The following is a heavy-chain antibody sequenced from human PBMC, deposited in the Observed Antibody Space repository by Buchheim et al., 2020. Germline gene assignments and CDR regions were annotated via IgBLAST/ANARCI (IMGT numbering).Heavy chain of an antibody. CDR3: ARGLGYSYGYLDY. J-gene: IGHJ4*02. CDR1: GGSFSGYY. Sequence: QVQLQQWGAGLLKPSETLSLTCAVYGGSFSGYYWSWIRQPPGKGLEWIGEINHSGSTNYNPSLKSRVTISVDTSKNQFSLKLSSVTAADTAVYYCARGLGYSYGYLDYWGQGTL. CDR2: INHSGST. D-gene: IGHD5-18*01. V-gene: IGHV4-34*01.